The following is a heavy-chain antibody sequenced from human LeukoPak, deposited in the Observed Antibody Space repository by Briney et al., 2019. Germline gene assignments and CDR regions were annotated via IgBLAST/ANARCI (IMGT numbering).Heavy chain of an antibody. J-gene: IGHJ4*02. V-gene: IGHV4-31*03. Sequence: SETLSLTCTVSGGSISSGGYYWSWIRQHPGKGLEWIGYIYYSGSTYYNPSLKSRVTISVDTSKNQFSLKLSSVTAADTAVYYCARESEAYCGGDCYSYFDYWGQGTLVTVSS. D-gene: IGHD2-21*02. CDR1: GGSISSGGYY. CDR2: IYYSGST. CDR3: ARESEAYCGGDCYSYFDY.